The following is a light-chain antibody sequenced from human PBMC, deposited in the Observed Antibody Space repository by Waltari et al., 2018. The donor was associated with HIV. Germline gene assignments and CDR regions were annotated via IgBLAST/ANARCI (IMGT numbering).Light chain of an antibody. CDR2: AAS. Sequence: AIRMTQSPSSFSASTGDRVTITCRASQGISSYLAWYQQKPGKAPKLLIYAASTLQSGVPSRFSGSGSGTDCTLTICCLQSEDFATYYCQQYYSYSLTFGGGTKVEIK. V-gene: IGKV1-8*01. J-gene: IGKJ4*01. CDR3: QQYYSYSLT. CDR1: QGISSY.